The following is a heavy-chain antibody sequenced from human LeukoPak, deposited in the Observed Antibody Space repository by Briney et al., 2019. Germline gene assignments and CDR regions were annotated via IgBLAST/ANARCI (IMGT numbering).Heavy chain of an antibody. CDR1: GFTFSSYA. D-gene: IGHD5-18*01. CDR2: ISGRGDST. V-gene: IGHV3-23*01. CDR3: AKDRGYSHGFDY. J-gene: IGHJ4*02. Sequence: PGGSLRLSCAASGFTFSSYAMSWVRQAPGKGLEWVSGISGRGDSTYYADSVKGRFTISRDNSKKTLDLQMNSLRAEDAAVYNCAKDRGYSHGFDYWGQGTLVTVSS.